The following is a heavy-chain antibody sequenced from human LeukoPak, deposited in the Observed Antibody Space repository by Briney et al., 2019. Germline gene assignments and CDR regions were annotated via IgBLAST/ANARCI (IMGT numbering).Heavy chain of an antibody. CDR2: INHSGST. V-gene: IGHV4-34*01. CDR1: GGSFSGYY. D-gene: IGHD2-15*01. Sequence: SSETLSLTCAVYGGSFSGYYWSWLRQPPGKGLEWIGEINHSGSTNYSPSLKSRVTMSVDTSKNQFSLKLSSVTAADTAVYYCARGVYCSGGSCYIPFDYWGQGILVTVSS. J-gene: IGHJ4*02. CDR3: ARGVYCSGGSCYIPFDY.